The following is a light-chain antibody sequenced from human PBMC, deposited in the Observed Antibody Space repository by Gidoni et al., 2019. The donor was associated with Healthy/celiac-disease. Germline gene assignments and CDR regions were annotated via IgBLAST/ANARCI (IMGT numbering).Light chain of an antibody. CDR2: AAS. V-gene: IGKV1-9*01. Sequence: DIQLTQSPSFLSASVGDRVTITCWASQGISSYLALYQQKPGKAPKLLIYAASTLQSGVPSRFSGSGSGTEFTLTISSLQPEDFATYYCQQLNSYPPGTFGPGTKVDIK. J-gene: IGKJ3*01. CDR3: QQLNSYPPGT. CDR1: QGISSY.